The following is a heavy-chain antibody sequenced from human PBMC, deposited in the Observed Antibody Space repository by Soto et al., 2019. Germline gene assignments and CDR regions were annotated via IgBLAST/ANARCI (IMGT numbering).Heavy chain of an antibody. V-gene: IGHV4-59*01. CDR2: IYYSGTT. Sequence: SETLSLTCTVSGGSISSYYWSWIRQPPGKGLEWIGYIYYSGTTNYNPSLKSRVTISVDTSKNQFSLKLSSVTAADTAVYYCGRVGCISCFNNWFDPWGQGTLVTVSS. J-gene: IGHJ5*02. D-gene: IGHD2-2*01. CDR3: GRVGCISCFNNWFDP. CDR1: GGSISSYY.